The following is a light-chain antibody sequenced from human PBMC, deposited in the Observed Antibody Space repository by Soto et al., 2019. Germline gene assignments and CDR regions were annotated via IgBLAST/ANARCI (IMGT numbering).Light chain of an antibody. CDR2: ATS. J-gene: IGKJ4*02. V-gene: IGKV1-39*01. Sequence: DIQMTQSPSSLSAYVGDRVTITCQASQDIDKYLNWYQQKPGKAPKLLIYATSTLQSGVPSRFSGSGSGTEFTLTIFIRQAEDFATSLRQESYTTPAVRFGG. CDR1: QDIDKY. CDR3: QESYTTPAVR.